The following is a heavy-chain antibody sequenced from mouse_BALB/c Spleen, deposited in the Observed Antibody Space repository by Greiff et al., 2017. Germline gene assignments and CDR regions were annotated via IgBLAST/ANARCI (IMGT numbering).Heavy chain of an antibody. Sequence: EVMLVESGGGLVQPGGSRKLSCAASGFTFSSFGMHWVRQAPEKGLEWVAYISSGSSTIYYADTVKGRFTISRDNPKNTLFLQMTSLRSEDTAMYDCERAGGSWGQGTTLTVSS. D-gene: IGHD1-1*02. CDR2: ISSGSSTI. CDR1: GFTFSSFG. J-gene: IGHJ2*01. V-gene: IGHV5-17*02. CDR3: ERAGGS.